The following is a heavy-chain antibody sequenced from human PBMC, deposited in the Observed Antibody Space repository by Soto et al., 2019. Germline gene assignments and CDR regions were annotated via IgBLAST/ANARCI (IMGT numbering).Heavy chain of an antibody. D-gene: IGHD3-22*01. Sequence: GGSLRLSCAASELTFSTYGMHWVRQAPGKGLEWVAVISYDGSNKYYGDSVKGRFTISRDNSKNILYLQMDSLRTEDTAVYYCAKDTYYHDTSGYYVFDCWGQGTLVTVSS. J-gene: IGHJ4*02. CDR3: AKDTYYHDTSGYYVFDC. V-gene: IGHV3-30*18. CDR1: ELTFSTYG. CDR2: ISYDGSNK.